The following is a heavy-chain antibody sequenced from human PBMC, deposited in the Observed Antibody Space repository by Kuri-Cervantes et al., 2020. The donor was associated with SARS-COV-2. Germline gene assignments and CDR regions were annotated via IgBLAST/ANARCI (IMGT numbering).Heavy chain of an antibody. CDR1: GFTVSSNY. J-gene: IGHJ4*02. CDR2: IRSKANSYAT. V-gene: IGHV3-73*01. Sequence: GGSLRLSCAASGFTVSSNYMSWVRQASGKGLEWVGHIRSKANSYATTYAASVKGRFTISRDDSKNTAYLQMNSLKTEDTAVYYCTSSDYWGQGTLVTVSS. CDR3: TSSDY.